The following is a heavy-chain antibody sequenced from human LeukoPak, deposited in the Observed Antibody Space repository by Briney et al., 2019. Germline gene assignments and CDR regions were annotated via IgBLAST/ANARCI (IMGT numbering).Heavy chain of an antibody. D-gene: IGHD3-10*01. CDR1: GGSISSSNW. CDR2: IYHSGST. V-gene: IGHV4-4*02. CDR3: ARSTEGRFGELFN. J-gene: IGHJ4*02. Sequence: SGTLSLTCAVSGGSISSSNWWSWVRQPPGKGLEWIGEIYHSGSTNYNPSLKSRVTISVDKSKNQFSLKLSSVTAADTAVYYCARSTEGRFGELFNWGQGTLVTVSS.